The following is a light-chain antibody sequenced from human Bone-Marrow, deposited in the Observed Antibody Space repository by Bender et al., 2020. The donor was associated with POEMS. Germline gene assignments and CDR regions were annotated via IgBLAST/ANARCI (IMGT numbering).Light chain of an antibody. V-gene: IGLV3-10*01. CDR2: DDN. CDR3: YSTDSSGYHRV. CDR1: ALPKKY. J-gene: IGLJ3*02. Sequence: SYDLTQPPSVSVSPGQTARITCSGDALPKKYAYWYQQKSGQVPVLVIYDDNKRASGIPERFSASSSGTMATLTISGAQVEDEADYYCYSTDSSGYHRVFGGGTKLTVL.